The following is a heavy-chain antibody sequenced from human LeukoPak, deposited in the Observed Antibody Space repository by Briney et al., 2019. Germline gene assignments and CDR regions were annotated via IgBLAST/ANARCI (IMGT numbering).Heavy chain of an antibody. Sequence: ASVKVSCKASGYTFTSYYIHWVRQAPGQGLEWMGIINPIGRSTNYAQKFQGRVTMTRDTSTTTVYMELSRLTSEDTAAYYCARWTTTYLDYWGQGTLVTVSS. CDR3: ARWTTTYLDY. CDR1: GYTFTSYY. CDR2: INPIGRST. V-gene: IGHV1-46*01. D-gene: IGHD4-11*01. J-gene: IGHJ4*02.